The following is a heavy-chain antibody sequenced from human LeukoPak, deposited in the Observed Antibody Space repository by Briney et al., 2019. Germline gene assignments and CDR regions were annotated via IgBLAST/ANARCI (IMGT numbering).Heavy chain of an antibody. Sequence: GASVKVSCKASGYTFTSYGISWVRQAPGQGLEWMGWISAYNGNTNYAQKFQGRVTMTRNTSISTAYMELSSLRSEDTAVYYCASGPTIFGVVTSAWGQGTLVTVSS. CDR3: ASGPTIFGVVTSA. CDR1: GYTFTSYG. J-gene: IGHJ5*02. D-gene: IGHD3-3*01. V-gene: IGHV1-18*01. CDR2: ISAYNGNT.